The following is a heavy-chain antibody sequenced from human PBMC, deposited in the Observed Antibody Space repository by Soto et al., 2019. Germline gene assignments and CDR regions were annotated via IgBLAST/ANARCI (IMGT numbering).Heavy chain of an antibody. Sequence: GASVKVSCKASGYTFTSYGISWVRQAPGQGLEWMGWISAYNGNTNYAQKLQGRVTMTTDTSTSTAYMELRSLRSDDTAVYYCARDVYYYDSSGYYPPPFDYWGKGPLVTVS. V-gene: IGHV1-18*01. D-gene: IGHD3-22*01. J-gene: IGHJ4*02. CDR1: GYTFTSYG. CDR3: ARDVYYYDSSGYYPPPFDY. CDR2: ISAYNGNT.